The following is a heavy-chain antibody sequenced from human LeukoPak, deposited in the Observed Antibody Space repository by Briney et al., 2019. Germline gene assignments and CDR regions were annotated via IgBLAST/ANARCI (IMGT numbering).Heavy chain of an antibody. D-gene: IGHD3-10*01. Sequence: GGSLRLSCAASGFTFSSYWMTWVRQAPGKGLEWVANIIPDGSEKYYVDSVKGRFTISRDNARNSLYLQVNSLRAEDTAVYYCARVEALYNSGSVWAYWGQGTLVTVSS. CDR1: GFTFSSYW. CDR2: IIPDGSEK. V-gene: IGHV3-7*01. CDR3: ARVEALYNSGSVWAY. J-gene: IGHJ4*02.